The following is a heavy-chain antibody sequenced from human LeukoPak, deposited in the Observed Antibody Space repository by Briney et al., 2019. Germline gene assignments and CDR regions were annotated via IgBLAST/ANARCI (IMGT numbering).Heavy chain of an antibody. D-gene: IGHD5-12*01. CDR2: ISSTDAGT. J-gene: IGHJ6*03. Sequence: AGGSLRLSCAASGFSLSSYAMSWVRQAPGKGLEWVSAISSTDAGTYHADSVRGRFTISRDSSKNTLYLQMNSLRAEDTALYYCARERDRPDIVNTLSWDYYYYMDVWGKGTTVTVSS. CDR1: GFSLSSYA. V-gene: IGHV3-23*01. CDR3: ARERDRPDIVNTLSWDYYYYMDV.